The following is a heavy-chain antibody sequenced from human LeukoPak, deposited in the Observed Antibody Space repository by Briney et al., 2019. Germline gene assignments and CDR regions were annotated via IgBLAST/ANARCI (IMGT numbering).Heavy chain of an antibody. Sequence: GGSLRLSCAASGFTFSSYWMHWVRQAPGKGLEWVSSISSSSSYIYYADSVKGRFTISRDNAKNSLYLQMNSLRAEDTAVYYCARDRVVIIGGYYYYYGMDVWGQGTTVTVSS. CDR1: GFTFSSYW. CDR3: ARDRVVIIGGYYYYYGMDV. D-gene: IGHD3-3*01. V-gene: IGHV3-21*01. CDR2: ISSSSSYI. J-gene: IGHJ6*02.